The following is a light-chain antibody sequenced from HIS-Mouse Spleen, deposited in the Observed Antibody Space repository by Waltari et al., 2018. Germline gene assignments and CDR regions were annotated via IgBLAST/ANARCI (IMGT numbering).Light chain of an antibody. Sequence: QSALTQPASVSGSPGQSITISCTGTSSDVGGYNYVSWYQQHPGKAPKLMIYDVSNRPAGVSNRVSGSKCGNTASLTISGLQAEDEADYYCSSYTSSSFNVVFGGGTKLTVL. CDR3: SSYTSSSFNVV. V-gene: IGLV2-14*03. J-gene: IGLJ2*01. CDR1: SSDVGGYNY. CDR2: DVS.